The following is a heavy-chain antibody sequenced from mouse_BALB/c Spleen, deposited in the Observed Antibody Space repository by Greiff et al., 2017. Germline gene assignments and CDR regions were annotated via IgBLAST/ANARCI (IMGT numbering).Heavy chain of an antibody. V-gene: IGHV14-3*02. Sequence: VQLQQSGAELVKPGASVKLSCTASGFNIKDTYMHWVKQRPEQGLEWIGRIDPANGNTKYDPKFQGKATITADTSSNTAYLQLSSLTSEDTAVYYCAREAAYYGSSLAYWGQGTLVTVSA. D-gene: IGHD1-1*01. J-gene: IGHJ3*01. CDR1: GFNIKDTY. CDR2: IDPANGNT. CDR3: AREAAYYGSSLAY.